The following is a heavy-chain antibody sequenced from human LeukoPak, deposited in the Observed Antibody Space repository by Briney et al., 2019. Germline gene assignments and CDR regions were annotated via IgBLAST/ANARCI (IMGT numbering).Heavy chain of an antibody. CDR1: GYTFTGYY. CDR3: ATDGRSYDSSAYYHFDY. CDR2: INPSDGST. V-gene: IGHV1-46*01. D-gene: IGHD3-22*01. Sequence: ASVKVSCKASGYTFTGYYMHWVRQAPGQGLEWMGIINPSDGSTTYAQKFQGRVTMTRDTSTSTVYMELSSLRSEDTAAYYCATDGRSYDSSAYYHFDYWGQGTLVTVSS. J-gene: IGHJ4*02.